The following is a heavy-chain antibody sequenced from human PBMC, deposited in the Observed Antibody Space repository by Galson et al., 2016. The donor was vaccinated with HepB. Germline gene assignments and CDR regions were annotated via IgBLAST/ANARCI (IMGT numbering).Heavy chain of an antibody. CDR2: INSDGSST. V-gene: IGHV3-74*01. D-gene: IGHD7-27*01. Sequence: SLRLSCAASGFTFSSYWMHWVRQAPGKGLVWVSRINSDGSSTSYADSVKGRFTISRDNAKNTLYLQMNSLRAEDTAVYHCARAPGHRTGPIYYGMDVWGQGTTVTVSS. CDR3: ARAPGHRTGPIYYGMDV. CDR1: GFTFSSYW. J-gene: IGHJ6*02.